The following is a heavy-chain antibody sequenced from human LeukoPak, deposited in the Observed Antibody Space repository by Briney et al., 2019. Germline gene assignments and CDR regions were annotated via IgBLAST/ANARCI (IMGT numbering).Heavy chain of an antibody. CDR1: GFTFSSYA. CDR3: AKDLRASYCSSTSCYEYYYYYGMDV. CDR2: ISGSGGST. V-gene: IGHV3-23*01. D-gene: IGHD2-2*01. J-gene: IGHJ6*02. Sequence: PGGSLRLSCAASGFTFSSYAMHWVRQAPGKGLEWVSAISGSGGSTYYADSVKGRFTISRDNSKNTLYLQMNSLRAEDTAVYYCAKDLRASYCSSTSCYEYYYYYGMDVWGQGTTVTVSS.